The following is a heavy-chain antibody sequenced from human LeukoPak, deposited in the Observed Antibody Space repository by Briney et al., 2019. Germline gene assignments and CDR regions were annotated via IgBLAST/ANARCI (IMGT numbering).Heavy chain of an antibody. CDR2: IWYGGSNK. D-gene: IGHD1-26*01. V-gene: IGHV3-30*02. CDR1: RFTFSSYG. Sequence: GGSLRLSCAASRFTFSSYGMHWVRQAPGKGLEWVAVIWYGGSNKYYADSVKGRFTISRDNSKNTLYLQMNSLRAEDTAVYYCAKDMEGGYFDYWGQGTLVTVSS. J-gene: IGHJ4*02. CDR3: AKDMEGGYFDY.